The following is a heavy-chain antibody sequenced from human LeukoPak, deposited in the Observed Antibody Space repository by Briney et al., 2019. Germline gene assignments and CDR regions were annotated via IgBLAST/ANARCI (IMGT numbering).Heavy chain of an antibody. Sequence: SETLSLTCTVSGGSISSGGYYWSWIRQHPGKGLEWIGYIYYSGSTYYNPSLKSRVTISVDTSKNQFSLKLSSVTAADTAVYYCARRGLGYCSSTSCHAFDYWGQGTLVTVSS. CDR3: ARRGLGYCSSTSCHAFDY. CDR2: IYYSGST. V-gene: IGHV4-31*03. J-gene: IGHJ4*02. D-gene: IGHD2-2*01. CDR1: GGSISSGGYY.